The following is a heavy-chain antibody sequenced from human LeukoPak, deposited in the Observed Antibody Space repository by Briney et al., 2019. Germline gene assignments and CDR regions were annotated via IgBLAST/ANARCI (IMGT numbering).Heavy chain of an antibody. CDR1: GYSFTSYW. CDR2: IYPGDSDT. CDR3: ARWKRGYGDYDWFDP. V-gene: IGHV5-51*01. J-gene: IGHJ5*02. Sequence: GESLKISCKGSGYSFTSYWIGWVRQMPGKGLEWMGIIYPGDSDTRYSPSFQGQVTISADKSISTAYLQWSSLKASDTAMYYCARWKRGYGDYDWFDPWGQGTLVTVSS. D-gene: IGHD4-17*01.